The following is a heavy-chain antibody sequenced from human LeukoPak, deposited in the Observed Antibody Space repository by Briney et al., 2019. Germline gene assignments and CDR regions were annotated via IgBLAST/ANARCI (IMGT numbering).Heavy chain of an antibody. CDR3: AREIDYDSTAYVY. J-gene: IGHJ4*02. CDR1: GVSISSSPYH. V-gene: IGHV4-39*02. D-gene: IGHD3-22*01. Sequence: SETLSLTCSVSGVSISSSPYHWGWIRQTPGKGLEWIGSIYYSGSSYSNPSLQSRVTMSIDTAKNQFSLKLSSVTAADTAVYYCAREIDYDSTAYVYWGRGTLVTVSS. CDR2: IYYSGSS.